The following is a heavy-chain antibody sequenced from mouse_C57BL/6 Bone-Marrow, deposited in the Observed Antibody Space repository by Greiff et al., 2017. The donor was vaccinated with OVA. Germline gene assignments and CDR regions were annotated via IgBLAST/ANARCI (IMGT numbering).Heavy chain of an antibody. D-gene: IGHD1-1*01. CDR3: AREDYGSSYEKTGYFDV. Sequence: QVQLQQPGAELVKPGASVKISCKASGYAFSSYWMNWVKQRPGKGLEWIGQIYPGDGDTNYNGKFKGKATLTADKSSSTAYMQLSSLTSEDSAVYFCAREDYGSSYEKTGYFDVWGTGTTVTVSS. V-gene: IGHV1-80*01. J-gene: IGHJ1*03. CDR2: IYPGDGDT. CDR1: GYAFSSYW.